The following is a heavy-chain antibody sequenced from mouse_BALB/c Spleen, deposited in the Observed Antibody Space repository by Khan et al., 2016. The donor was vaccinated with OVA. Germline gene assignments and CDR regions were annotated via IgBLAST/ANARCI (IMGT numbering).Heavy chain of an antibody. J-gene: IGHJ4*01. V-gene: IGHV2-6-7*01. D-gene: IGHD2-10*01. Sequence: VQLQESGPGLVAPSQSLSITCTVSGFSLTGYGVNWVRQPPGKGLEWLGMIWGDGSTDYNSALKSRLNLRTDNSKSQVFLKMNSLQTDDTASDYCARAYYGNYREAMDYWGQGTSVTVSS. CDR1: GFSLTGYG. CDR2: IWGDGST. CDR3: ARAYYGNYREAMDY.